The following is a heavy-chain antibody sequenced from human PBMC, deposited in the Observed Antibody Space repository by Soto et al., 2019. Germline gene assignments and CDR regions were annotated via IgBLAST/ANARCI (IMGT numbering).Heavy chain of an antibody. CDR2: IYYSGST. V-gene: IGHV4-59*01. CDR1: GGSISSYY. J-gene: IGHJ3*02. Sequence: QVQLQESGPGLVKPSETLSLTCTVSGGSISSYYWSWIRQPPGKGLEWIGYIYYSGSTNYNPSLKSRVTISVDTSKNQFSLKLSSVTAADTAVYYCARAPLLAVAAPAFDIWGQETMVTVSS. CDR3: ARAPLLAVAAPAFDI. D-gene: IGHD6-19*01.